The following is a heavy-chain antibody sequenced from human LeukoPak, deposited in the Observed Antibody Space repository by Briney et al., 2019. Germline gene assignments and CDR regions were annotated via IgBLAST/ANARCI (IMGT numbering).Heavy chain of an antibody. CDR1: GYTFSSYY. J-gene: IGHJ4*02. CDR2: INPTGDST. D-gene: IGHD4-23*01. CDR3: AREASGGYFDY. Sequence: ASVKVSCKASGYTFSSYYMHWVRQAPGQGLERVVLINPTGDSTNYAQNFRGRVTMTRDTSTSTVYMDLSSLRSEDTAVYYCAREASGGYFDYWGQGTLVTVSS. V-gene: IGHV1-46*01.